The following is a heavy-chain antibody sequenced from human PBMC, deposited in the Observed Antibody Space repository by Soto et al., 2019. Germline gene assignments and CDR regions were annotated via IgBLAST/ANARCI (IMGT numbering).Heavy chain of an antibody. Sequence: QVQLQESGPGLVKPSQTLSLTCTVSGGSISSGGYYWSWIRQHPGKGLEWIGYIYYSGSTYYNPSLKSRVTIAVDTSKNQFSLKLSSVTAADTAVYYCARVLIIDYGDGVWFDPWGQGTLVTVSS. CDR3: ARVLIIDYGDGVWFDP. J-gene: IGHJ5*02. CDR1: GGSISSGGYY. V-gene: IGHV4-31*03. D-gene: IGHD4-17*01. CDR2: IYYSGST.